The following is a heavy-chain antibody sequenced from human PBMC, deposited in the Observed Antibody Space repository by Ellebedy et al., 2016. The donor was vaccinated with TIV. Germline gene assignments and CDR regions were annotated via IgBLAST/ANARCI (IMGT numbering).Heavy chain of an antibody. CDR3: ASSYDYVWGNYRYKYYYGLDV. CDR1: RYTNDSYD. V-gene: IGHV1-8*01. CDR2: MNPSSGRS. D-gene: IGHD3-16*02. J-gene: IGHJ6*02. Sequence: ASVKVSXKASRYTNDSYDISWVRQATGQGLEWMGWMNPSSGRSGYAQNFQGRVTLTRDTSTSTVSMELSSLRFDDTAVYYCASSYDYVWGNYRYKYYYGLDVWGQGTTVTVSS.